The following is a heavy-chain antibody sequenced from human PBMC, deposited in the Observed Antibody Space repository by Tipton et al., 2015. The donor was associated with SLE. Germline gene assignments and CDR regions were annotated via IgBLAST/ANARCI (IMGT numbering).Heavy chain of an antibody. D-gene: IGHD4-17*01. V-gene: IGHV3-7*03. CDR3: AKDIDGDYGL. J-gene: IGHJ4*02. CDR2: IKEDGSEK. Sequence: SLRLSCAASGFTFSSYWMSWVRQAPGEGLEWVASIKEDGSEKDYVESLKGRFTISRDNAKNSLYLQMNSLRPEDTALYYCAKDIDGDYGLWGQGTLVSVSS. CDR1: GFTFSSYW.